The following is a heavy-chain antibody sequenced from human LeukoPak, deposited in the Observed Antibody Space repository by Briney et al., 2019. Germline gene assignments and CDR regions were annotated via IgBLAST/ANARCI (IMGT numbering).Heavy chain of an antibody. CDR3: STGHHSGGSCYNS. J-gene: IGHJ4*02. CDR1: GFTFGGSA. D-gene: IGHD2-15*01. V-gene: IGHV3-73*01. Sequence: GGSLRLSCAASGFTFGGSAMHWVSQPSRKWLEWVGRIRSKANSYATSYGAAVKGRFTISRDDSKNTAYLQMNSLKTDDTALYYSSTGHHSGGSCYNSWGQGTLVTVSS. CDR2: IRSKANSYAT.